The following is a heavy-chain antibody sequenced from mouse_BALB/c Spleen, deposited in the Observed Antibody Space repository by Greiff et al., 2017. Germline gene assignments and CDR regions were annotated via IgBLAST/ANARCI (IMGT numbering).Heavy chain of an antibody. CDR1: GYTFTDYA. CDR3: TTYGNYWFAY. Sequence: VQLQQSGPELVRPGVSVKISCKGSGYTFTDYAMHWVKQSHAKSLEWIGVISTYYGNTNYNQKFKGKATMTVDKSSSTAYMELSSLTSEDSAVYYCTTYGNYWFAYWGQGTLVTVSA. CDR2: ISTYYGNT. D-gene: IGHD2-1*01. V-gene: IGHV1-67*01. J-gene: IGHJ3*01.